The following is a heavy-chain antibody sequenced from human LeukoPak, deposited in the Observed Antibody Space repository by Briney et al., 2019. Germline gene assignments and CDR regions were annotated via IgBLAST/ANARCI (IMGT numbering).Heavy chain of an antibody. V-gene: IGHV5-51*01. J-gene: IGHJ4*02. D-gene: IGHD3-16*01. CDR2: IYPRDSDT. Sequence: GGPLDISFQGSGSRFTSYWIAWARQIPGKGLEGMGSIYPRDSDTRYSPSFQGQVTISADKSISTAYLQWSSLKASDTVMYYCARRSGYDWGLIDSWGQGTLVTVAS. CDR3: ARRSGYDWGLIDS. CDR1: GSRFTSYW.